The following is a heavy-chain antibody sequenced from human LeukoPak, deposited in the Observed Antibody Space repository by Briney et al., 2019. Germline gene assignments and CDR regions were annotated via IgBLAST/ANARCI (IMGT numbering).Heavy chain of an antibody. J-gene: IGHJ4*02. CDR3: AKDPPAFGRVIGNFDY. Sequence: QPGGSLRLSCAASGLTFSIYAMSGVRQAPGKGLEWVSGISGSGGRTHYADSVKGRFTISRGNSKNTRYLQMKSLRAEDTAVYYCAKDPPAFGRVIGNFDYWGQGTLVTVSS. D-gene: IGHD3-16*02. CDR1: GLTFSIYA. CDR2: ISGSGGRT. V-gene: IGHV3-23*01.